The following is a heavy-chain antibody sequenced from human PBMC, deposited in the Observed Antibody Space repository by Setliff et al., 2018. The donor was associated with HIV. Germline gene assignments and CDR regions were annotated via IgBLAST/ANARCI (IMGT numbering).Heavy chain of an antibody. J-gene: IGHJ5*01. D-gene: IGHD1-26*01. Sequence: SVKVSCKASRGSFDTYVTSWVRQAPGQGLEWMGGIVPVLSITKYAQKFQGRVTVTADKSTSTASMELSSLRSGDTAVYYCVGRPVGADNWFDSWGQGTLVTVSS. CDR3: VGRPVGADNWFDS. CDR1: RGSFDTYV. CDR2: IVPVLSIT. V-gene: IGHV1-69*10.